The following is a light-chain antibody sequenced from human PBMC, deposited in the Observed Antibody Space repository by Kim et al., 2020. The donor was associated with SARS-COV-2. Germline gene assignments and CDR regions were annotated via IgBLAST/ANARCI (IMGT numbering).Light chain of an antibody. Sequence: GQRVTISCSGSSSNIGSNTVNWYRQLPGTAPKLLIYSNNQRPSGVPDRFSGSKSGTSASLAISGLQSEDEADYYCAPWDDSLNGWVFGGGTQLTVL. J-gene: IGLJ3*02. V-gene: IGLV1-44*01. CDR1: SSNIGSNT. CDR2: SNN. CDR3: APWDDSLNGWV.